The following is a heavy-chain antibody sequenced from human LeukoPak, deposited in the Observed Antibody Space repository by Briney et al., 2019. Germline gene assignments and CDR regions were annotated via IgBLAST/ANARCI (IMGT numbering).Heavy chain of an antibody. CDR2: IDWDDDK. J-gene: IGHJ4*02. Sequence: SGPALVKPTQTLTLTCTFSGFSLSTSGMRVSRIRQPPGKALEWLARIDWDDDKFYSTSLKTRLTISKDTSKNQVVLTMTNMDPVDTATYYCARTPYCGGDCYVDYWGQGTLVTVSS. CDR1: GFSLSTSGMR. D-gene: IGHD2-21*02. V-gene: IGHV2-70*04. CDR3: ARTPYCGGDCYVDY.